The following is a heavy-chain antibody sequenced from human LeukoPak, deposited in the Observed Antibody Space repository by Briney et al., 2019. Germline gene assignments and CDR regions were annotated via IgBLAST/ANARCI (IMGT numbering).Heavy chain of an antibody. CDR1: GGTFSSYA. V-gene: IGHV1-69*13. D-gene: IGHD3-22*01. J-gene: IGHJ3*02. Sequence: SVKVSCKASGGTFSSYAISWVRQAPGQGLEWMGGIIPIFGTANYAQKFQGRVTITADESTSTAYMEQSSLRSEDTAVYYCARAYYYDSSGYYSDAFDIWGQGTMVTVSS. CDR2: IIPIFGTA. CDR3: ARAYYYDSSGYYSDAFDI.